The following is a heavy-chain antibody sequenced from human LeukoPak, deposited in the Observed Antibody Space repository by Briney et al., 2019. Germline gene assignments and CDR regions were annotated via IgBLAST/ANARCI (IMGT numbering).Heavy chain of an antibody. Sequence: GGSLRLSCAASGFTFSGSGMHWVRQAPGKGLEWVAVIWYDGSAKYYADSVKGRFTISRDNSKNTLYLQMNSLGAEDTAVYYCARGGRPDSSGYCDFWGQGTLVTVSS. J-gene: IGHJ4*02. CDR2: IWYDGSAK. D-gene: IGHD3-22*01. CDR3: ARGGRPDSSGYCDF. CDR1: GFTFSGSG. V-gene: IGHV3-33*01.